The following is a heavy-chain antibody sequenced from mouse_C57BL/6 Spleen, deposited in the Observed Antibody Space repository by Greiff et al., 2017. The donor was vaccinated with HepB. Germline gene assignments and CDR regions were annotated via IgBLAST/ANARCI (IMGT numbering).Heavy chain of an antibody. V-gene: IGHV1-82*01. CDR3: ARSVLPEGYFDV. CDR1: GYAFSSSW. J-gene: IGHJ1*03. CDR2: IYPGDGDT. D-gene: IGHD1-2*01. Sequence: VKLQESGPELVKPGASVKISCKASGYAFSSSWMNWVKQRPGKGLEWIGRIYPGDGDTNYNGKFKGKATLTADKSSSTAYMQLSSLTSEDSAVYFCARSVLPEGYFDVWGTGTTVTVSS.